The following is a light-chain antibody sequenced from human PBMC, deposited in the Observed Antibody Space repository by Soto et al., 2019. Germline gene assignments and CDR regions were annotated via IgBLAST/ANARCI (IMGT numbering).Light chain of an antibody. CDR3: QQDVSPPIT. CDR2: GAS. CDR1: QSVTSTY. Sequence: EIVLTQSPGTLSLSPGERATLSCRASQSVTSTYLGWYQQKPGQAPSLLIYGASSRATGIPDRFSGSGSGTDFTLTSSRLEPEDFAVYYCQQDVSPPITFGQGTRLEIK. V-gene: IGKV3-20*01. J-gene: IGKJ5*01.